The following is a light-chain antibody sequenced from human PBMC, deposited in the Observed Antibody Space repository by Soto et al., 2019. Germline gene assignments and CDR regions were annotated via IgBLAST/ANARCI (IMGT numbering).Light chain of an antibody. CDR1: QSVLYSSNNQNY. V-gene: IGKV4-1*01. J-gene: IGKJ1*01. CDR3: QQYYSTPLT. CDR2: WAS. Sequence: DIVMTHSPNSLAVSLGERATINCKSSQSVLYSSNNQNYLAWYQQKPGQPPKLLIYWASTRESGVPDRFSGSGSGTDFTLTISSLQAEDVAVYYCQQYYSTPLTFGQGTKVEIK.